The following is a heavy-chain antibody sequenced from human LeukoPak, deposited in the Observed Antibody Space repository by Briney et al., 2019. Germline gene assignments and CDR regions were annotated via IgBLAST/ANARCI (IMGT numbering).Heavy chain of an antibody. V-gene: IGHV4-59*01. Sequence: SETLSLTCSVSGDSIYWSWVRQSPGKGLQWIETVFSGGATSYSPSLASRVTMPLDKSKSHFSLKLSSVTAADTAIYYCAIVTSHPRYFDRWGQGTLVTVSS. D-gene: IGHD3-9*01. CDR3: AIVTSHPRYFDR. J-gene: IGHJ4*02. CDR1: GDSIY. CDR2: VFSGGAT.